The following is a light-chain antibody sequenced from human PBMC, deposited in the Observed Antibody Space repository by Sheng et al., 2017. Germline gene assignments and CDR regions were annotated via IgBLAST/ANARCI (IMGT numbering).Light chain of an antibody. J-gene: IGLJ2*01. CDR1: NSNIGANYD. V-gene: IGLV1-51*01. Sequence: QSVLTQPPSVSGAPGQRVTISCTGSNSNIGANYDVHWYQQLPGTAPKLLIYDDNERPSGISDRFSGSKSGTSATLGISGLQTGDEADYYCATWDSGLSAVVFGGGTKLTVL. CDR2: DDN. CDR3: ATWDSGLSAVV.